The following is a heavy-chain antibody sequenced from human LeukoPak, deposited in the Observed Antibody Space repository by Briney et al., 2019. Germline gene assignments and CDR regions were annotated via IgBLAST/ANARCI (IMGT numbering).Heavy chain of an antibody. V-gene: IGHV4-34*01. CDR3: AVVPAADDDY. D-gene: IGHD2-2*01. Sequence: SETLSLTCAVYGGSFSGYYWSWIRQPPGKGLEWIGEINHSGSTNYNPSLKSRVTISVDTSKNQFSLKLSSVTAADTAVYYCAVVPAADDDYWGQGTLVTVSS. J-gene: IGHJ4*02. CDR1: GGSFSGYY. CDR2: INHSGST.